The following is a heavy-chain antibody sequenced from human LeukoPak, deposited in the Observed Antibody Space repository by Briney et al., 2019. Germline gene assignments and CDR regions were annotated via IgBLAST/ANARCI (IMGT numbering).Heavy chain of an antibody. D-gene: IGHD3-10*01. V-gene: IGHV3-48*01. CDR3: ARDTRPRGHDY. Sequence: GGSLRLSCAASGFTFSSYSMNWVRQAPGKGLEWVSYISSSSSTIYYADSVKGRFTISRDNAKNSLYLQMYSLRAEDTAVYYCARDTRPRGHDYWGQGTLVTVSS. J-gene: IGHJ4*02. CDR1: GFTFSSYS. CDR2: ISSSSSTI.